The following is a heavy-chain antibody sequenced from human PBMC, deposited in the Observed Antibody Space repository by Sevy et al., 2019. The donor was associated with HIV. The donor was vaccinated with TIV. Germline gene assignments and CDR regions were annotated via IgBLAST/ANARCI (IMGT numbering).Heavy chain of an antibody. CDR2: IIPIFGTA. D-gene: IGHD3-10*01. CDR3: AGDPLPYVVRGVIITGGGENFDY. Sequence: ASVKVSCKASGGTFSSYAISWVRQAPGQGLEWMGRIIPIFGTANYAQTFQGRVTITADESTSTAYMELSSLRSEDTAVYYCAGDPLPYVVRGVIITGGGENFDYWGQGTLVTVSS. J-gene: IGHJ4*02. V-gene: IGHV1-69*13. CDR1: GGTFSSYA.